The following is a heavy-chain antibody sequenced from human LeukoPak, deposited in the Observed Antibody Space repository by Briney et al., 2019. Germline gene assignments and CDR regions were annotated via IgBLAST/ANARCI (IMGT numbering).Heavy chain of an antibody. Sequence: SETLSLTCTVSGGSITRGGYSWNWIRQPAGKGLEWIGRIHTSGTTNYNPSLKSRVTFSVDTSKNHFSLNLSSVTAADTAIYYCARTLMPSIHEAFHIRGQGTTVTVSS. V-gene: IGHV4-61*02. D-gene: IGHD2-2*01. CDR3: ARTLMPSIHEAFHI. CDR2: IHTSGTT. J-gene: IGHJ3*02. CDR1: GGSITRGGYS.